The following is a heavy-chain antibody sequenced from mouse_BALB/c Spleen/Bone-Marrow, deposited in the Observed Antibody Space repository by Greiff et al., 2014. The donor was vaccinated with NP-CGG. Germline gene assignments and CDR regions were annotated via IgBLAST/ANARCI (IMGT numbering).Heavy chain of an antibody. CDR2: IFPSETYT. D-gene: IGHD4-1*01. J-gene: IGHJ2*01. CDR1: GYTFTSYW. Sequence: LQQSGAELVRPGASVKLSCKASGYTFTSYWINWVKQRPGQGLEWIGNIFPSETYTNYNQKFKDKATLTVDKSSSTAYMQLSSPTSEDSAVYYCTRDNWDYWGQGTTLTVSS. V-gene: IGHV1-69*02. CDR3: TRDNWDY.